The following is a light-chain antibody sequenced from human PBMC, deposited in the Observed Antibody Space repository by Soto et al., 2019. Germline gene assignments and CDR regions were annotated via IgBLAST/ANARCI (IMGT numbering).Light chain of an antibody. J-gene: IGKJ3*01. CDR2: AAS. V-gene: IGKV1-39*01. CDR3: EQSYSARLFT. Sequence: DIQMTQFPSSLSASVGDRVTITCRASQTIGRYLNWYQQKPGKVPKLLIYAASNLQSGVPARFSGSGSGTDFTLTITSLQPEDFATYYCEQSYSARLFTFGPGTKVDI. CDR1: QTIGRY.